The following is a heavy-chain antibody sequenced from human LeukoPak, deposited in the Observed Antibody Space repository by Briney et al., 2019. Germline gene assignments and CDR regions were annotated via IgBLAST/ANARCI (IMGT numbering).Heavy chain of an antibody. V-gene: IGHV4-59*01. J-gene: IGHJ4*02. CDR1: GGSISSYY. D-gene: IGHD6-19*01. CDR3: AREAVAGFDY. CDR2: IYYSGST. Sequence: PSETLSLACTVSGGSISSYYWSWIRQPPGKGLEWIGYIYYSGSTNYNPSLKSRVTISVDTSKNQFSLKLSFVTAADTAVYYCAREAVAGFDYWGQGTLVTVSS.